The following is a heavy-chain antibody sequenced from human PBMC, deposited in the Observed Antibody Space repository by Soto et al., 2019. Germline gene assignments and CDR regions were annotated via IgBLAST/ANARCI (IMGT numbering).Heavy chain of an antibody. J-gene: IGHJ4*02. D-gene: IGHD6-13*01. CDR1: GGSISSSNW. CDR2: IYHSGST. V-gene: IGHV4-4*02. CDR3: ARADMGGSSWPFDY. Sequence: PSETLSLTCAVSGGSISSSNWWSWVRQPPGKGLEWIGEIYHSGSTNYNPSLKSRVTISVDKSKNQFPLKLSSVTAADTAVYYCARADMGGSSWPFDYWGQGTLVTVSS.